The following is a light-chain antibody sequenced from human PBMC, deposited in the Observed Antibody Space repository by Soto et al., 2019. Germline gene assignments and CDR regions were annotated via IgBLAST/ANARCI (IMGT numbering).Light chain of an antibody. V-gene: IGKV1-5*03. Sequence: DIQMTQSPSTLSASVGDRVTITCRASQSISSWLAWYQQKPGKAPKLLIYKASSLESGVPSRFSGSGSGTEFTLTISSLQPDDVATYYCQQYNSLHTFGQGTKLEIK. CDR3: QQYNSLHT. CDR2: KAS. CDR1: QSISSW. J-gene: IGKJ2*01.